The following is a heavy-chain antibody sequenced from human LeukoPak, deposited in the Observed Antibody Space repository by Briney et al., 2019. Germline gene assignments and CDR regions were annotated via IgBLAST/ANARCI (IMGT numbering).Heavy chain of an antibody. CDR2: IYTSGST. V-gene: IGHV4-4*07. J-gene: IGHJ5*01. CDR1: GGSLSSYY. D-gene: IGHD5-12*01. CDR3: ARDRGEGGYVT. Sequence: SETLPLTCTVSGGSLSSYYWSWIQQPAGKGLEWIGRIYTSGSTNYNPSLKSRVTISVDTSKNQFSLKLSSVTAADTAVYYCARDRGEGGYVTWGQGTLVTVSS.